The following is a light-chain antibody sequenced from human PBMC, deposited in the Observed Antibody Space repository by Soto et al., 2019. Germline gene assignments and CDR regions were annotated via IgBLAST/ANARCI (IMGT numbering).Light chain of an antibody. CDR3: QQRSNWPL. CDR2: DAS. V-gene: IGKV3-11*01. Sequence: EIVLTQSPATLSLSPGERATLSCRASQSVSSYLAWYQQKPGQAPRLLIYDASNRATGIPARFSGSGSGTDFTLTISSLEPEDIAVYYCQQRSNWPLFGPGTKVDIK. CDR1: QSVSSY. J-gene: IGKJ3*01.